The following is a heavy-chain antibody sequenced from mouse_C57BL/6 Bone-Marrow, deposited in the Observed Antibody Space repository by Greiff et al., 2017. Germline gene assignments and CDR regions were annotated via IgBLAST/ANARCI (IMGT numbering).Heavy chain of an antibody. CDR2: IYPGGGYT. J-gene: IGHJ4*01. CDR3: ARYGYDRCYYAMDY. CDR1: GYTFTNYW. V-gene: IGHV1-63*01. D-gene: IGHD2-2*01. Sequence: VQLVESGAELVRPGTSVKMSCKASGYTFTNYWIGWAKQRPGHGLEWIGDIYPGGGYTNYNETFKGKATLTSDKSSSPAYMQFSSLTSEVSAIYYCARYGYDRCYYAMDYWGQGTSVTVSS.